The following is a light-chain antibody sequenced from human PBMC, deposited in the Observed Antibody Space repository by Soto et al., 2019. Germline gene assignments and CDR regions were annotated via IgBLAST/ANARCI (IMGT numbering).Light chain of an antibody. CDR1: QSVGSN. J-gene: IGKJ1*01. CDR3: QQYNTYSKT. V-gene: IGKV3-15*01. CDR2: DAS. Sequence: EVVMTQSPATLSASPGERVTLSCRASQSVGSNLAWYQQTPGQAPTLLIYDASSRTTGLPARFSGSGSGTEFTLTISSLQSEDFGVYYCQQYNTYSKTFGRGTKVEIK.